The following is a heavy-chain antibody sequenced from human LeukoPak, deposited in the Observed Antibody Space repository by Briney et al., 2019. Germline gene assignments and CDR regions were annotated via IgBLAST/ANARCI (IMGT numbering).Heavy chain of an antibody. CDR2: IYSGGSS. V-gene: IGHV3-53*01. J-gene: IGHJ4*02. CDR1: GFTVSSNY. Sequence: IQPGGSLRLSCAASGFTVSSNYMSWVRQAPGKGLEWVPVIYSGGSSYYAGSVKGRFTISRDNSKNTLYLQMTSLRADDTAVYYCAREGYSSGWYRLWGQGTLVTVSS. D-gene: IGHD6-19*01. CDR3: AREGYSSGWYRL.